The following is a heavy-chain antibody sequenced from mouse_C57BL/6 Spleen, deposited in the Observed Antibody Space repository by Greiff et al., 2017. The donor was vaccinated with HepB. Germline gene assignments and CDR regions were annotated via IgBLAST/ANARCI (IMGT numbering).Heavy chain of an antibody. CDR3: ARAPNYGSRSWFAY. CDR2: INPNNGGT. Sequence: EVQLQQSGPELVKPGASVKISCKASGYTFTDYYMNWVKQSHGKSLEWIGDINPNNGGTSYNQKFKGKATLTVDKSSSTAYMERRSLTSEDSAVYYCARAPNYGSRSWFAYWGQGTLVTVSA. D-gene: IGHD1-1*01. V-gene: IGHV1-26*01. CDR1: GYTFTDYY. J-gene: IGHJ3*01.